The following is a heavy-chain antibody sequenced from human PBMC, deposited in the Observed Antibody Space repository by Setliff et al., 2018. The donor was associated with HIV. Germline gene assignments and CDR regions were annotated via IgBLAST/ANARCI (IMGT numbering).Heavy chain of an antibody. D-gene: IGHD3-10*01. CDR1: GGSFSTYY. V-gene: IGHV4-4*07. Sequence: SETLSLTCTVSGGSFSTYYWSWIRQPAGEGPEYIGRVHSTGTTIYNPSPKSQVTMSVDASKNQLSLKLRSVTAADTAVYYCARARITMIGGRLEPYAFDRWGQGTKVTVSS. CDR2: VHSTGTT. J-gene: IGHJ3*01. CDR3: ARARITMIGGRLEPYAFDR.